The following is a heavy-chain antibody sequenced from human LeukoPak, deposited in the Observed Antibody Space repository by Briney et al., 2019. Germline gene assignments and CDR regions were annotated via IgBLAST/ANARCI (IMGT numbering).Heavy chain of an antibody. J-gene: IGHJ4*02. V-gene: IGHV3-9*01. CDR3: AKSLWEPQRGITYYFDY. D-gene: IGHD1-26*01. Sequence: PGVSLTLSCAASVFTLDDYATHWLREAPGRGLEGVSGSGWNSYSIGSADSVKGRFTISREKAQNHLYLQMNSLRAEDTALYYCAKSLWEPQRGITYYFDYWGQGILGTVSS. CDR1: VFTLDDYA. CDR2: SGWNSYSI.